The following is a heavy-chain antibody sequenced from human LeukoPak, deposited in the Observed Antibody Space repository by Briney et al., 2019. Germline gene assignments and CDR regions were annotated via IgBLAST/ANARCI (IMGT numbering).Heavy chain of an antibody. Sequence: GGSLRLSCAASGFTFSSYGMHWVRQAPGKGLEWVAVISYDGSNKYYADSVKGRFTISRDNAKNSLYLQMNSLRAEDTAVYYCAREVSGYSSSWYETRGDYWGQGTLVTVSS. J-gene: IGHJ4*02. V-gene: IGHV3-30*03. CDR3: AREVSGYSSSWYETRGDY. CDR2: ISYDGSNK. CDR1: GFTFSSYG. D-gene: IGHD6-13*01.